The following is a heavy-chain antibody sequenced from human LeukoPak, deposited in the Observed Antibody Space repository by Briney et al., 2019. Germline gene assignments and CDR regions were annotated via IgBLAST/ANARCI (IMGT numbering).Heavy chain of an antibody. V-gene: IGHV3-23*01. CDR2: ISGSGGST. CDR3: AKTGTTGTTVSFDY. Sequence: PGGSLRLSCAASGFTFSSYAMSWVRQAPGKGLEWVSAISGSGGSTYYADSVKGRFTISRDNSKNTLYLQMNSLRAEDTVVYCCAKTGTTGTTVSFDYWGQGTLVTVSS. CDR1: GFTFSSYA. J-gene: IGHJ4*02. D-gene: IGHD1-1*01.